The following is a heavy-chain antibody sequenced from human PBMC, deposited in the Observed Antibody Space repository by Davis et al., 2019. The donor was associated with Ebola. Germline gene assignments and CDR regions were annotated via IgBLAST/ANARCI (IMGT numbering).Heavy chain of an antibody. CDR1: GGTFSSYA. J-gene: IGHJ4*02. D-gene: IGHD3-10*01. CDR2: ISAYNGNT. CDR3: ARDLLHYYGSGSYGY. V-gene: IGHV1-18*01. Sequence: SVKVSCKASGGTFSSYAISWVRQAPGQGLEWMGWISAYNGNTNYAQKLQGRVTMTTDTSTSTAYMELRSLRSDDTAVYYCARDLLHYYGSGSYGYWGQGTLVTVSS.